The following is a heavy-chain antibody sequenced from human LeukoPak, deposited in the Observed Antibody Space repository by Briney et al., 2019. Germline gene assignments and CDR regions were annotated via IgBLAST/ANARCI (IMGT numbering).Heavy chain of an antibody. J-gene: IGHJ6*03. Sequence: GGSLRLSCAASGFAFNCYTIKWVRQAPGKGLEWVSAITSRGTHIYNADSVKGRFTISRDNAENSAYLQMSSLRAEDTAVYYCARVAQGATTENYYYYYMDVWGKGTTVTVSS. V-gene: IGHV3-21*01. CDR1: GFAFNCYT. CDR2: ITSRGTHI. CDR3: ARVAQGATTENYYYYYMDV. D-gene: IGHD4-11*01.